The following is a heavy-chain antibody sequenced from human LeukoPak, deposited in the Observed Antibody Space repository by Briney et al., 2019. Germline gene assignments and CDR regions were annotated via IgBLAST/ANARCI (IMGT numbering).Heavy chain of an antibody. CDR1: GFTFSSYG. Sequence: GGSLRLSCAASGFTFSSYGMHWVRQAPGKGLEWVAFIRYDGSNKYYADSVKGRFTISRDNSKNTLYLQMNSLRAEDTAVYYCAKVYLSQSPFDYWDQGTLVTVSS. J-gene: IGHJ4*02. CDR3: AKVYLSQSPFDY. V-gene: IGHV3-30*02. D-gene: IGHD2-21*01. CDR2: IRYDGSNK.